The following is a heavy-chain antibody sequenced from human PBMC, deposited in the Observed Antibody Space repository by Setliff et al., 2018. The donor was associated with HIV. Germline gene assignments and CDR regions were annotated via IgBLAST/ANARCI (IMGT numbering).Heavy chain of an antibody. V-gene: IGHV4-61*09. Sequence: SETLSLTCNVSGVSISSSLYYWSWIRQHAGMGLQWVGHIYTTGTTDYSPSVKSRASISVDTSKNQFSLNLNSVTAADTAVYYCATLPWGFGGSRAFEIWGQGTTVTVSS. CDR3: ATLPWGFGGSRAFEI. J-gene: IGHJ3*02. CDR2: IYTTGTT. CDR1: GVSISSSLYY. D-gene: IGHD3-10*01.